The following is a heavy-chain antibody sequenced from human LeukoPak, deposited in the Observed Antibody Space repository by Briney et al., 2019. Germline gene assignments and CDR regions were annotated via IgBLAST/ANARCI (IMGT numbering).Heavy chain of an antibody. CDR1: GLIFSNYA. CDR2: ITGNSGTT. D-gene: IGHD3-22*01. J-gene: IGHJ3*01. CDR3: AKDPSGDYIGAFDA. V-gene: IGHV3-23*01. Sequence: RGSLRLSCAASGLIFSNYAMTWVRQAPGKGLEWVSSITGNSGTTKYADSVRGRFTMSRDNSRNTLYLQMDSLRAEDTAVYYCAKDPSGDYIGAFDAWGPGTMVIVSS.